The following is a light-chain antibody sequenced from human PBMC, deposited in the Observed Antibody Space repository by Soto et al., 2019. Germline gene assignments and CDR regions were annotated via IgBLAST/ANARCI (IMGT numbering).Light chain of an antibody. CDR3: QHYNSYSEA. V-gene: IGKV3D-7*01. Sequence: EFDLTQSPDTLSLSPGERGTLSCRASQSVSSSYLAWYQQKPGQAPRLLIYDASNRATGIPARFSGSGSGTDFTLTISSLQPDDFATYYCQHYNSYSEAFGQGTKVDIK. CDR1: QSVSSSY. J-gene: IGKJ1*01. CDR2: DAS.